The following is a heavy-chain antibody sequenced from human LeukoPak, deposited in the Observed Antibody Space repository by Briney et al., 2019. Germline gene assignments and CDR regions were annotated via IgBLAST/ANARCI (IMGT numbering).Heavy chain of an antibody. Sequence: GGSLRLSCAASGFTFSSYAMSWVRQAPGKGLEWVSAISGSGGSTYYADSVKGRFTISRDNSKNTLYLRMNSLRAEDTAVYYCEKDCARGGIAGTTDWGQGTLVTVPS. J-gene: IGHJ4*02. CDR3: EKDCARGGIAGTTD. D-gene: IGHD1-7*01. CDR2: ISGSGGST. CDR1: GFTFSSYA. V-gene: IGHV3-23*01.